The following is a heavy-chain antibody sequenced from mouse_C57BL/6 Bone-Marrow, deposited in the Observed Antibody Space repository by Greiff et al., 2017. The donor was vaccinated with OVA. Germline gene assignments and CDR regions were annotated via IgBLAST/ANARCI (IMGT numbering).Heavy chain of an antibody. CDR3: ARRRITTVVRDY. CDR1: GYTFTSYW. V-gene: IGHV1-52*01. CDR2: IDPSDSET. D-gene: IGHD1-1*01. J-gene: IGHJ2*01. Sequence: QVQLQQPGAELVRPGSSVKLSCKASGYTFTSYWMHWVKQRPIQGLEWIGNIDPSDSETHYNQKFKGKATLTADKSSSTAYMELRSLTSEDSAVYFCARRRITTVVRDYWGQGTTLTVSS.